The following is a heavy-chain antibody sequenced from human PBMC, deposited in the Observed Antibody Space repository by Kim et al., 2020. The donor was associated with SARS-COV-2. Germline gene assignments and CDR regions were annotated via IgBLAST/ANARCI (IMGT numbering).Heavy chain of an antibody. CDR1: GYTFTSYR. V-gene: IGHV7-4-1*02. CDR2: INTNTGNP. D-gene: IGHD6-19*01. J-gene: IGHJ5*02. Sequence: ASVKVSCKASGYTFTSYRMNWVRQAPGQGLEWMGWINTNTGNPEYVQGFTGRFVFSLDTSVSTAYLQISSLKAEDTAVYYCAREGGYSRGWNQATSWGQGTLVTVSS. CDR3: AREGGYSRGWNQATS.